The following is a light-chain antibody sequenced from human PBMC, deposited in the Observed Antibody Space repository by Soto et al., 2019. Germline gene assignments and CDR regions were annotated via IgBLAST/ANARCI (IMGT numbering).Light chain of an antibody. CDR1: SSDVGGYNY. CDR3: SSYTSSSTPDV. Sequence: QSALTQPASVSGSPGQSITISCTGTSSDVGGYNYVSWYQQHPVKAPKLIIYDVTNRPSGVSDRFSGSKSANTASLTISGLQAEDEADYYCSSYTSSSTPDVFGTGTKLTVL. V-gene: IGLV2-14*01. CDR2: DVT. J-gene: IGLJ1*01.